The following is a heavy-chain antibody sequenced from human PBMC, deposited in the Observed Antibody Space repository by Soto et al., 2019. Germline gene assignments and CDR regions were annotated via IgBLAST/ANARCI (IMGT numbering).Heavy chain of an antibody. V-gene: IGHV1-69*02. CDR1: GGTFSSYT. CDR3: ATNYGSGSTHFDY. J-gene: IGHJ4*02. Sequence: QVQLVQSGTEVKKPGSSVKVSCTASGGTFSSYTINWVRQAPGHGPEWMGRFIPMVGMTNYAQKFQGRVRISADKSTSTLWMDVNRLRSEDTAVYYCATNYGSGSTHFDYWGQGSLVTVSS. CDR2: FIPMVGMT. D-gene: IGHD3-10*01.